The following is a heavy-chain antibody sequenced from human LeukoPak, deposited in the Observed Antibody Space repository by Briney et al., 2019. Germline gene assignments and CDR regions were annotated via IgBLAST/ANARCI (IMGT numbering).Heavy chain of an antibody. CDR1: GFTFSSYW. J-gene: IGHJ3*01. V-gene: IGHV3-7*01. CDR3: AREARGTRAAFDV. D-gene: IGHD2-8*01. CDR2: IKEDGTHK. Sequence: GGSLRLSCAASGFTFSSYWMSWVRQAPGKGLEWAANIKEDGTHKYYVGSVRGRFTIFRDNAKNSLYLQMNSLRAEDTAIYYCAREARGTRAAFDVWGQGTMVTVFS.